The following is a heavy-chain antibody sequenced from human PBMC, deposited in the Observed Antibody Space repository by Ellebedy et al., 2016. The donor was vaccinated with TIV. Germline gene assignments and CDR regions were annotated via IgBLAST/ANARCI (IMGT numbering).Heavy chain of an antibody. V-gene: IGHV3-33*08. J-gene: IGHJ5*02. D-gene: IGHD3-9*01. Sequence: GESLKISXAASGFTFSSYWMNWVRQAPGKGLEWVAVIWYDGSNKYYADSVKGRFTISRDNSKNTLYLQMNSLRAEDTAVYYCARARLDWNWFDPWGQGTLVTVSS. CDR3: ARARLDWNWFDP. CDR2: IWYDGSNK. CDR1: GFTFSSYW.